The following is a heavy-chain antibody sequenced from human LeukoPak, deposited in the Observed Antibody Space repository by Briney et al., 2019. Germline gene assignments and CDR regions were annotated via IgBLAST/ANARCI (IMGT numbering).Heavy chain of an antibody. Sequence: GGSLRLSCAASGFTFSDYAMSWVRQAPGQGLEWVSTIRDDGSGTYYADSVKGRFTISRDNSKNTLFLQINSLRAEDSAVYYCATDRERDPSVYYLVGGQGTLITVSS. CDR3: ATDRERDPSVYYLV. CDR1: GFTFSDYA. V-gene: IGHV3-23*01. D-gene: IGHD3-22*01. CDR2: IRDDGSGT. J-gene: IGHJ4*02.